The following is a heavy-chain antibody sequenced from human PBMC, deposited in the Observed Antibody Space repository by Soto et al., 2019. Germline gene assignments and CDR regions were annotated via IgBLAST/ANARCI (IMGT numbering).Heavy chain of an antibody. V-gene: IGHV3-7*01. CDR3: ARDAYSISDV. J-gene: IGHJ6*02. CDR1: GLTFSSDW. D-gene: IGHD3-16*01. Sequence: DVQLVESGGGLVQPGGSLRLSCAASGLTFSSDWMSWVRQAPGKGLEWVANIKQDGSEKNYVDAVKGRFTISSDNAKNSLYLQMNRLRVEDTAVYYCARDAYSISDVWGQGTTVTVSS. CDR2: IKQDGSEK.